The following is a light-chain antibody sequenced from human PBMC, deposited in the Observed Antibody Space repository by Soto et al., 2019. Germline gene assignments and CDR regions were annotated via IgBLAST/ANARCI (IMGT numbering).Light chain of an antibody. Sequence: QSVLTQPPSASGSPGQSVTISCTGTSSDVGGYNYVSWYQQHPGKAPKLMIYGVSKRPSGVPDRFSGSRSGNTASLTVSGLPAEDESDYYCSSYAGYNNYVFGAGTKVTVL. CDR1: SSDVGGYNY. V-gene: IGLV2-8*01. J-gene: IGLJ1*01. CDR2: GVS. CDR3: SSYAGYNNYV.